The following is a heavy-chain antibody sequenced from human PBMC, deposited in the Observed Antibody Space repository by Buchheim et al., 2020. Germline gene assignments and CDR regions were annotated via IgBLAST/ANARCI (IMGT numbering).Heavy chain of an antibody. CDR1: GFTLTGYY. CDR2: INPDSGGT. V-gene: IGHV1-2*02. J-gene: IGHJ4*02. Sequence: QVQLVQSGAEVKKPGASVKVSCKASGFTLTGYYMHWVRQAPGQGLEWMGWINPDSGGTNYAQKVQGRVTMTRDKSIHKDYMELSSLTSDDSAVYYCARTSSFDYWGQGTL. CDR3: ARTSSFDY.